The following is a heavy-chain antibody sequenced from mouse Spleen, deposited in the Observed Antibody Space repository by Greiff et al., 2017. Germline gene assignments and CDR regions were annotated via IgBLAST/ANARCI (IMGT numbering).Heavy chain of an antibody. CDR1: GFNIKDDY. CDR2: IDPENGDT. J-gene: IGHJ3*01. D-gene: IGHD2-1*01. Sequence: VQLKQSGAELVRPGASVKLSCTASGFNIKDDYMHWVKQRPEQGLEWIGWIDPENGDTEYASKFQGKATITADTSSNTAYLQLSSLTSEDTAVYYCTTYDGNYWFAYWGQGTLVTVSA. CDR3: TTYDGNYWFAY. V-gene: IGHV14-4*01.